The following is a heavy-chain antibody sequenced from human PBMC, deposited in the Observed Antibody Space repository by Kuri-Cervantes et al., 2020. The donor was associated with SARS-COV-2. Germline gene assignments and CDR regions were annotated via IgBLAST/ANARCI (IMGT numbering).Heavy chain of an antibody. V-gene: IGHV3-64D*08. CDR3: LKDVGYGDSAFGN. CDR2: NSSNGGST. D-gene: IGHD4-17*01. J-gene: IGHJ4*02. CDR1: RFTFSSYA. Sequence: GESLKISYSSSRFTFSSYAMHGVRQAPEKRMEYVSANSSNGGSTYYADSVEGRFTITRDNSKNTLYLQMSSLRAEDTAVYYCLKDVGYGDSAFGNWGQGTLVTVSS.